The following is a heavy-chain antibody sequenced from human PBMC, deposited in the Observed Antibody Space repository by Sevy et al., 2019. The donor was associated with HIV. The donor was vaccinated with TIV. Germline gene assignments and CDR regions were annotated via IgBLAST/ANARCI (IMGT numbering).Heavy chain of an antibody. CDR1: GYTLTKLS. CDR2: FDPEDGET. V-gene: IGHV1-24*01. J-gene: IGHJ4*02. D-gene: IGHD3-22*01. Sequence: ASVKVSCKVSGYTLTKLSMHWVRQAPGKGLEWMGSFDPEDGETLYAQKLQGRVIMTEDTSTDTAYMVVNSLRSEDTAVYYCATTKDYYENSGCPFDYWGQGTLVTVSS. CDR3: ATTKDYYENSGCPFDY.